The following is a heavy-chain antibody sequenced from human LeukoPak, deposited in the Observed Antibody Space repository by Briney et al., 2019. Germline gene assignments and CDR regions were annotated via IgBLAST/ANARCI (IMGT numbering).Heavy chain of an antibody. CDR3: AKATYQYSSGWYSVCFDY. J-gene: IGHJ4*02. CDR1: GFTFSSYW. D-gene: IGHD6-19*01. Sequence: GGSLRLSCAASGFTFSSYWMHWVRQAPGKGLEWVSAISGSGGSTYYADSVKGRFTISRDNSKNTLYLQMNSLRAEDTAVYYCAKATYQYSSGWYSVCFDYWGQGTLVTVSS. CDR2: ISGSGGST. V-gene: IGHV3-23*01.